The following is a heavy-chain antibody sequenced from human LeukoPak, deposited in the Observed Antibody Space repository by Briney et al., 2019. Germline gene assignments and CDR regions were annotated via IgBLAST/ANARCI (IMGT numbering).Heavy chain of an antibody. CDR2: IYYSGST. Sequence: SETLSLTCTVSGVSISSYYWSWIRQPPGKGLEGIGNIYYSGSTKYNPSLKSRVTISVDTSKNHFSLKLSSVTAADTAVYYCARGLTTVTPRYFDYWGQGTLVTVSS. D-gene: IGHD4-17*01. J-gene: IGHJ4*02. V-gene: IGHV4-59*12. CDR3: ARGLTTVTPRYFDY. CDR1: GVSISSYY.